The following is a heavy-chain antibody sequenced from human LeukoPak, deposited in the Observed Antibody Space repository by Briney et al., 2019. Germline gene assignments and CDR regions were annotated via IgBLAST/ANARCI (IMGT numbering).Heavy chain of an antibody. CDR1: GFTFSSYG. CDR2: ISGSGGST. D-gene: IGHD3-10*01. CDR3: TTVDGGYYNYYMDV. Sequence: GGSLRLSCAASGFTFSSYGMSWVRQAPGKGLEWVSAISGSGGSTYYADSVKGRFTISRDNSKNTLYLQMNSLKTEDTAVYYCTTVDGGYYNYYMDVWGKGTTVTVSS. J-gene: IGHJ6*03. V-gene: IGHV3-23*01.